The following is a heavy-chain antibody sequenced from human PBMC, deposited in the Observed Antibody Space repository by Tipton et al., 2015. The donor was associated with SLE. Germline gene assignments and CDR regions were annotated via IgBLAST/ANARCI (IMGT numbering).Heavy chain of an antibody. V-gene: IGHV3-23*01. CDR3: ATTTTMTNYIDY. Sequence: SLRLSCAASGFTFSSYAMHWVRQAPGKGLEWVSTISGSGGSTYYADSVKGRFTISRDNSKNTLYLQLDSLRVEDTAVYFCATTTTMTNYIDYWGQGTLVTVSS. D-gene: IGHD4-17*01. CDR1: GFTFSSYA. CDR2: ISGSGGST. J-gene: IGHJ4*02.